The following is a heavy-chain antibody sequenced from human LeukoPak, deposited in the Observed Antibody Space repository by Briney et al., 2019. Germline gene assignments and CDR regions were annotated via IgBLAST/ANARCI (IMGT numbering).Heavy chain of an antibody. CDR3: AKHPQTPRYSTNGVCYTSYYYMDV. J-gene: IGHJ6*03. V-gene: IGHV3-30*02. CDR1: GFTFSSYG. CDR2: IRYDGSNK. D-gene: IGHD2-8*01. Sequence: GGSLRLSCAASGFTFSSYGMHWVRQAAGKGLEWVAFIRYDGSNKYYADSVKGRLSICRENAKNTLYLEMNSLRAADTAVYYCAKHPQTPRYSTNGVCYTSYYYMDVWGKGTTVTVSS.